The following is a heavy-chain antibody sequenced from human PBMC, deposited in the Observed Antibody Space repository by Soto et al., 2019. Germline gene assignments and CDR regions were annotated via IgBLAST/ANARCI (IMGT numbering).Heavy chain of an antibody. CDR3: AREVNSSPARGPNWFDP. Sequence: QVQLQESGPGLVQPSGTLSLTCAVSGDSINNSHWWSWVRQTPGKGLEWIGETYHSGTTNYNPSLKLGVTISIDKSKNQVSLKMNSVTAADTAVYYCAREVNSSPARGPNWFDPWGQGTLVTVSS. J-gene: IGHJ5*02. V-gene: IGHV4-4*02. D-gene: IGHD6-13*01. CDR2: TYHSGTT. CDR1: GDSINNSHW.